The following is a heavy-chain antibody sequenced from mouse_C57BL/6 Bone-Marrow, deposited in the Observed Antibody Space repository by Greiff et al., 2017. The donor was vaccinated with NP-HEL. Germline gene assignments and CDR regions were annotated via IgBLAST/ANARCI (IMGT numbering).Heavy chain of an antibody. V-gene: IGHV1-82*01. CDR2: IYPGDGDT. CDR3: ASYYPVWFAY. D-gene: IGHD1-1*01. J-gene: IGHJ3*01. Sequence: VQLQESGPELVKPGASVKISCKASGYAFSSSWMNWVKQRPGKGLEWIGRIYPGDGDTNYNGKFKGKATLTADKSSSTAYMQLSSLTSEDSAVYVCASYYPVWFAYWGQGTLVTVSA. CDR1: GYAFSSSW.